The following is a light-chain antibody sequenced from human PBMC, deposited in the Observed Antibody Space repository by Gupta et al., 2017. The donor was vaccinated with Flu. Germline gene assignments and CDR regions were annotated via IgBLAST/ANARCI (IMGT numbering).Light chain of an antibody. CDR2: GAS. J-gene: IGKJ4*01. CDR3: QKYGTSPLT. CDR1: QSVGSSY. V-gene: IGKV3-20*01. Sequence: EIVLTQSPGILSLSPGERATLSCRASQSVGSSYLAGYQQKPGQAPSLLIYGASSRATGIPDRFSGSGSGTDFTLTISRLEPEDFAVYYCQKYGTSPLTFGGGTKVE.